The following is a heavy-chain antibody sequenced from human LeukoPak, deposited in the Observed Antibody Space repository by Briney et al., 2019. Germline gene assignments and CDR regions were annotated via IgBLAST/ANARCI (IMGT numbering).Heavy chain of an antibody. D-gene: IGHD3-9*01. J-gene: IGHJ6*02. CDR2: IKSKTDGGTT. CDR3: TSRAGYYEEDGMDV. Sequence: PGGSLRLSCAASGFTFSNAWMSWVRQAPGKGLEWVGRIKSKTDGGTTDYAAPVKGGFTISRDDSKNTLYLQMNSLKTEDTAVYYCTSRAGYYEEDGMDVWGQGTTVTVSS. V-gene: IGHV3-15*01. CDR1: GFTFSNAW.